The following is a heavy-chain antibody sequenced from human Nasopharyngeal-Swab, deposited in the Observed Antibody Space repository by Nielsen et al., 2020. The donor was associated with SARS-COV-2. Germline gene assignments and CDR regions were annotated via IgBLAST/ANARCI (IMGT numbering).Heavy chain of an antibody. J-gene: IGHJ6*02. D-gene: IGHD6-13*01. CDR3: ARGGSSSWYGYYYYGMDV. CDR1: GGSFSGYY. Sequence: SETLSLTCAVYGGSFSGYYWSWIRQPPGKGPEWIGEINHSGSTNYNPSLKSRVTISVDTSKNQFSLKLSSVTAADTAVYYCARGGSSSWYGYYYYGMDVWGQGTTVTVSS. CDR2: INHSGST. V-gene: IGHV4-34*01.